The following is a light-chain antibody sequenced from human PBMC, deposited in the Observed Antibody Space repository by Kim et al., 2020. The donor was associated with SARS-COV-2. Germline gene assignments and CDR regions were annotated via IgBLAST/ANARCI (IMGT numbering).Light chain of an antibody. CDR1: SSNIGAGYD. V-gene: IGLV1-40*01. CDR3: QSYDSSLSGPV. J-gene: IGLJ2*01. Sequence: RVNMSWTGSSSNIGAGYDVHWYQQIPGTAPKLLIYGNSNRPSGVPDRFSGSKSGTSASLAITGLQAEDEADYYCQSYDSSLSGPVFGGGTQLTVL. CDR2: GNS.